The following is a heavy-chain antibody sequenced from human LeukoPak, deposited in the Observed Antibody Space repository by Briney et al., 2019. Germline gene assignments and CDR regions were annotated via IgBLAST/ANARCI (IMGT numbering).Heavy chain of an antibody. V-gene: IGHV4-59*01. J-gene: IGHJ4*02. CDR1: GGSISNYH. CDR3: AGHHPRNTVDF. Sequence: SETLSLTCSVSGGSISNYHWSWIRQPPGRGLEWVGYIYYSGSTKYNPSLKSRVTISVDTSKNQFSLKLSSVTAADTAVYYCAGHHPRNTVDFWGQGTLVTVSS. D-gene: IGHD2/OR15-2a*01. CDR2: IYYSGST.